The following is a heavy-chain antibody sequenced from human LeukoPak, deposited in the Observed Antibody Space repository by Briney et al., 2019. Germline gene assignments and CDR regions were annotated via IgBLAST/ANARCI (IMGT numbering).Heavy chain of an antibody. CDR2: IWYDGSNK. CDR1: GFTFSNYG. Sequence: PGGSLRLSCAASGFTFSNYGMSWVRQAPGKGLERVAVIWYDGSNKYYADSVKGRFTISRDNSKNTLYLQMNSLRAEDTAVYYCARDLVSSSWTGDLQHWGQGTLVTVSS. D-gene: IGHD6-13*01. CDR3: ARDLVSSSWTGDLQH. V-gene: IGHV3-33*01. J-gene: IGHJ1*01.